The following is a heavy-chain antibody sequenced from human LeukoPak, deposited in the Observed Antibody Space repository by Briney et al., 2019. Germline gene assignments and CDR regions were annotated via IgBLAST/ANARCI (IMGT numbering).Heavy chain of an antibody. Sequence: GGSLSLFCAPSGFTYHDCGMIGLRQATEKGVECVSGINWNGGSTGYADSVKGRFTISRDNAKKSLYMQMNSLRAEDTAFYYCARDDIVDTYGAFDIWGQGTMVTVSS. D-gene: IGHD2-21*01. CDR1: GFTYHDCG. CDR3: ARDDIVDTYGAFDI. J-gene: IGHJ3*02. CDR2: INWNGGST. V-gene: IGHV3-20*04.